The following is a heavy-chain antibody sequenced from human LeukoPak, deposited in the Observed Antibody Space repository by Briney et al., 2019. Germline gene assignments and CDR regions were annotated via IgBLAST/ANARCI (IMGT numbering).Heavy chain of an antibody. CDR2: IIPIFGTA. D-gene: IGHD2-2*01. Sequence: GASVKVSCKASGGTFSSYAISWVRQAPGQGLEWMGGIIPIFGTANYAQKFQGRVTITADESTSTAYMELSSLRSEDTAVYYCARGPRDIVVVPAAHRSSPFDYWGQGTLVTVSS. CDR1: GGTFSSYA. V-gene: IGHV1-69*13. J-gene: IGHJ4*02. CDR3: ARGPRDIVVVPAAHRSSPFDY.